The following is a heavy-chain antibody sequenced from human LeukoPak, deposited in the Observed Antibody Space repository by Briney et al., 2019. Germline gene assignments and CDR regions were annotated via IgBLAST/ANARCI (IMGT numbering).Heavy chain of an antibody. CDR2: INPNSGGT. CDR3: ARELGRNAFDI. J-gene: IGHJ3*02. Sequence: ASVKVSCKASGGTFSSYAISWVRQAPGQGPECMGWINPNSGGTNYAQNFQGRITMTRDTFISTAYMELSRLTSDDTAIYFCARELGRNAFDIWGQGTMVTVSP. D-gene: IGHD7-27*01. CDR1: GGTFSSYA. V-gene: IGHV1-2*02.